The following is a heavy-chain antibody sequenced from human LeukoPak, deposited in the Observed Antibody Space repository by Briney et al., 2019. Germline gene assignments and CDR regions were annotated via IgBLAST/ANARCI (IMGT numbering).Heavy chain of an antibody. D-gene: IGHD3-10*01. CDR1: GHTFTSYY. J-gene: IGHJ4*02. CDR3: ARRAVLLWFGEQNYFDY. V-gene: IGHV1-46*01. CDR2: INPSGGST. Sequence: ASVKVSCKASGHTFTSYYMHWVRQAPGQGLEWMGIINPSGGSTSYAQKFQGRVTMTRDMSTSTVYMELSSLRSEDTAVYYCARRAVLLWFGEQNYFDYWGQGTLVTVSS.